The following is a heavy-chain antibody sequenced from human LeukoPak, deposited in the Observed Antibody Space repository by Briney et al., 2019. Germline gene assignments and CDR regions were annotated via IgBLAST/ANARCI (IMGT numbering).Heavy chain of an antibody. Sequence: PGGSLRLSCAASGFTFSSYAMSWVRQAPGKGLEWVSAISGSGGSTYYADSVKGRFTISRDNSKNTLYLQMNSLRAEDTAVYYCAREYGSGSYYFYYYYYMDVWGKGTTVTISS. CDR1: GFTFSSYA. CDR2: ISGSGGST. D-gene: IGHD3-10*01. V-gene: IGHV3-23*01. J-gene: IGHJ6*03. CDR3: AREYGSGSYYFYYYYYMDV.